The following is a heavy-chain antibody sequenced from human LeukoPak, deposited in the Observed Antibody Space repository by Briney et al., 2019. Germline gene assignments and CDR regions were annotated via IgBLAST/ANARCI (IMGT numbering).Heavy chain of an antibody. D-gene: IGHD3-22*01. V-gene: IGHV1-69*05. J-gene: IGHJ4*02. Sequence: SVKVSCKPSGGTFSNYAISRVPQAPGQGLEWRGGIIPILDTANYAQKFQGRVTITTDASTSTAYMELRSLRSEDTALYYCARGESYDTSGYYVPTYDYWGQGTLVTVSS. CDR3: ARGESYDTSGYYVPTYDY. CDR1: GGTFSNYA. CDR2: IIPILDTA.